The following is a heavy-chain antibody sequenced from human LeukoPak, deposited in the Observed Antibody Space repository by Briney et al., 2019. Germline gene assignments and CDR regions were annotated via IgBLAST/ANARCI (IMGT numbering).Heavy chain of an antibody. J-gene: IGHJ4*02. CDR2: LYSSGST. Sequence: PSETLSLTCSVSGGSTNSYYWSWIRQSGGKGLEWIGRLYSSGSTVYNPSLNSRLTMSIDTSKNQFSLTLKSVTATDTAVYYCARVKASSTSWTFDQWGQGALVTVSS. CDR1: GGSTNSYY. V-gene: IGHV4-4*07. CDR3: ARVKASSTSWTFDQ. D-gene: IGHD2-2*01.